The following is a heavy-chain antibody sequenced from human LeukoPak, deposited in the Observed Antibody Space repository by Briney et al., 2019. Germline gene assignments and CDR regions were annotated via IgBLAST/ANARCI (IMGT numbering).Heavy chain of an antibody. D-gene: IGHD3-22*01. Sequence: GGSLRLSRAASGFTFSSYAMSWVRQAPGKGLEWVSAISGSGGSTYYADSVKGRFTISRDNSKNTLYLQMNSLRAEDTAVYYCAKDGYYDSSGYCDYWGQGTLVTVSS. CDR3: AKDGYYDSSGYCDY. CDR2: ISGSGGST. J-gene: IGHJ4*02. CDR1: GFTFSSYA. V-gene: IGHV3-23*01.